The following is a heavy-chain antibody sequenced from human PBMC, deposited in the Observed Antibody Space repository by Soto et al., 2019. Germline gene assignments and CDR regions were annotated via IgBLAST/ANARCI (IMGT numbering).Heavy chain of an antibody. V-gene: IGHV4-30-4*01. J-gene: IGHJ3*02. CDR1: GGSISSGDYY. Sequence: SETLSLTCTVSGGSISSGDYYWSWIRQPPGKGLEWIGYIYYSGSTYYNPSLKSRVTISVDTSKNQFSLKLSSVTAADTAVYYCARIPVLLYSYGYDDAFDIWGQGTMVTVSS. CDR2: IYYSGST. D-gene: IGHD5-18*01. CDR3: ARIPVLLYSYGYDDAFDI.